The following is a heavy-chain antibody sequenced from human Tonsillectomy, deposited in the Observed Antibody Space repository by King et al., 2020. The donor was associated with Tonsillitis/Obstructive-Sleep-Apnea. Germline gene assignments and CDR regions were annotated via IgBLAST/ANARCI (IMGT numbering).Heavy chain of an antibody. D-gene: IGHD1-26*01. V-gene: IGHV3-48*03. CDR2: ISSSGSTI. Sequence: VQLVESGGGLVQPGGSLRLSCAGSGFTFSSYEMNWVRQAPGKGLEWVSYISSSGSTIYYADSVKGRFTISRDNAKNSLYLQMNSLRAEDTAVYYCARAYSGWPGDAFDIWGQGTMVTVSS. J-gene: IGHJ3*02. CDR3: ARAYSGWPGDAFDI. CDR1: GFTFSSYE.